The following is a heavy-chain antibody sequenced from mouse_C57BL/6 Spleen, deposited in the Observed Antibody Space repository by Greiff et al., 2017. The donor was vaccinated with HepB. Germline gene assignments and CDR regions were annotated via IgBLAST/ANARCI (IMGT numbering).Heavy chain of an antibody. Sequence: LQQPGAELVKPGASVKLSCKASGYTFTSYWMPWVKQRPGRGLEWIGRIDPNSAGTKYDEKFKSKATLTVGKPSSTADMQFSSVTSGDCAVYYCARGGTGTTWYLDVWGTGTTVTVSS. CDR2: IDPNSAGT. D-gene: IGHD1-1*01. V-gene: IGHV1-72*01. J-gene: IGHJ1*03. CDR1: GYTFTSYW. CDR3: ARGGTGTTWYLDV.